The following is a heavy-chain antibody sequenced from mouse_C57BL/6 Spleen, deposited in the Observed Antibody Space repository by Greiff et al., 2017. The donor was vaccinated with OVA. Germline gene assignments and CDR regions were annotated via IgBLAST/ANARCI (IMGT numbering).Heavy chain of an antibody. V-gene: IGHV1-42*01. CDR1: GYSFTGYY. CDR3: AETAQAYYAMDY. Sequence: LVESGPELVKPGASVKISCKASGYSFTGYYMNWVKQSPEKSLEWIGEINPSTGGTTYNQKFKAKATLTVDKSSSTAYMQLKSLTSEDSAVYYCAETAQAYYAMDYWGQGTSVTVSS. J-gene: IGHJ4*01. CDR2: INPSTGGT. D-gene: IGHD3-2*02.